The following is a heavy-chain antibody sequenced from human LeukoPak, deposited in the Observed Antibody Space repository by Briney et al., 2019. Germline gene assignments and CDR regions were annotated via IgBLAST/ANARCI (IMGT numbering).Heavy chain of an antibody. CDR2: ISGSGHDI. CDR3: TRDPRHFDS. D-gene: IGHD6-6*01. J-gene: IGHJ5*01. CDR1: GFTFSDSY. Sequence: GGSVRLSCAASGFTFSDSYMTWVRQAPGKGVEWVAYISGSGHDINYSDSVKGRFTISRDNAKNSLYLQMSSLRVEDTAVYYCTRDPRHFDSCGQGTLVTVSS. V-gene: IGHV3-11*04.